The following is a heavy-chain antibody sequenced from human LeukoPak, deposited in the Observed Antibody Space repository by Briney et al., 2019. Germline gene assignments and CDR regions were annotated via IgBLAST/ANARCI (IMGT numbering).Heavy chain of an antibody. CDR1: GYTLTELS. Sequence: ASVKVSCKVSGYTLTELSMHWVRQAPGKGLEWMGGFDPEDGETIYAQKFQGRVTMTEDTSTDTAYMELSSLRSEDTAVYYCATDPLIGIVGTTFITCWGQGTLVTVSS. D-gene: IGHD1-26*01. V-gene: IGHV1-24*01. J-gene: IGHJ4*02. CDR3: ATDPLIGIVGTTFITC. CDR2: FDPEDGET.